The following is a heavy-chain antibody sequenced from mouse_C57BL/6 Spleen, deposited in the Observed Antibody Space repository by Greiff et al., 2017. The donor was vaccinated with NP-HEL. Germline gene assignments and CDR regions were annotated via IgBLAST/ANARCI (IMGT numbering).Heavy chain of an antibody. J-gene: IGHJ1*03. Sequence: QVQLQQPGAELVRPGTSVKLSCKASGYTFTSYWMHWVKQRPGQGLEWIGVIDPSDSYTNYNQKFKGKATFTVDTSSSTAYMQLSSLTSEDSAVYYCARGGVPRYFDVWGTGTTVTVSS. V-gene: IGHV1-59*01. D-gene: IGHD2-14*01. CDR3: ARGGVPRYFDV. CDR2: IDPSDSYT. CDR1: GYTFTSYW.